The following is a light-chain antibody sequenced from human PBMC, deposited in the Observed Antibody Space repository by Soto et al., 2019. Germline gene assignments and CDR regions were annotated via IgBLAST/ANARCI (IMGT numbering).Light chain of an antibody. V-gene: IGKV1-5*03. Sequence: GARVTIPCRASQNIGDWLAWFQQKPGKAPKLLIYKASSLESGVPSTFSGFASGTDFSLTISSLQPDDFATYYCQQYYDYSWTFGQGTKVEIK. J-gene: IGKJ1*01. CDR1: QNIGDW. CDR3: QQYYDYSWT. CDR2: KAS.